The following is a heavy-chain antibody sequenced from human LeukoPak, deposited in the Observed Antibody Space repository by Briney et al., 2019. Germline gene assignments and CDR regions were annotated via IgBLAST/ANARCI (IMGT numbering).Heavy chain of an antibody. CDR2: INHSGST. D-gene: IGHD3-10*01. CDR3: AAGSPTPFDY. Sequence: SETLSLTCAVYGGSFSGYYWSWIRQPPGKGLEWIGEINHSGSTNYNPSLKSRVTISVDTSKNQFSLKLSSVTVADTAVYYCAAGSPTPFDYWGQGTLVTVSS. J-gene: IGHJ4*02. CDR1: GGSFSGYY. V-gene: IGHV4-34*01.